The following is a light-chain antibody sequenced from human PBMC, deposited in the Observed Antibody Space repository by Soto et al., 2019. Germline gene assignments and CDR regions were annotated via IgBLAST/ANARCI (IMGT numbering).Light chain of an antibody. CDR2: GAS. CDR3: QQYSNWPLT. Sequence: EIVMTQSPATLSVSPGEGVTLSCRTSQSVGSNLAWYQQKPGQAPRLLIFGASTRATGIPARFSGSGSGAEFSLTISALQSEDFAIYYCQQYSNWPLTFGGGTKVGIK. V-gene: IGKV3-15*01. J-gene: IGKJ4*01. CDR1: QSVGSN.